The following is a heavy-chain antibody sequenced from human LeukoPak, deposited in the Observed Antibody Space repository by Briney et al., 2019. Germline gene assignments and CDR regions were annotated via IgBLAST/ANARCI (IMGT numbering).Heavy chain of an antibody. D-gene: IGHD5-18*01. CDR2: ISYDGGNK. V-gene: IGHV3-30*04. Sequence: KPGGSLRLSCAASGFTFSSYAMHWVRQAPGKGLEWVAVISYDGGNKYYADSVKGRFTISRDNSKNTLYLQMNSLRAEDTAVYYCVHSYGFSYFDYWGQGTLVTVSS. CDR1: GFTFSSYA. CDR3: VHSYGFSYFDY. J-gene: IGHJ4*02.